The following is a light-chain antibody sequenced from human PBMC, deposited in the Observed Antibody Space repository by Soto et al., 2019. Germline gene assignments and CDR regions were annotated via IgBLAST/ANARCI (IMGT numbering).Light chain of an antibody. CDR2: AAS. CDR1: QSIAGF. V-gene: IGKV1-39*01. CDR3: QESYSALWS. J-gene: IGKJ1*01. Sequence: DIQMTQSPSSLSASVGDRVTITCRASQSIAGFLNWYQQKPGKAPNLLIYAASNLQSGVPSRFSGRGSGTDFTLNISSLQREDSATYYCQESYSALWSFGQGTRGEI.